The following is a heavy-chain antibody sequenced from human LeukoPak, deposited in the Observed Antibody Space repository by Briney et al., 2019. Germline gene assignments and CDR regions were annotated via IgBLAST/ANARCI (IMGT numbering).Heavy chain of an antibody. Sequence: GGSLRLSCAASGFTFSTYAVNWVRQAPGKGLEWVSTISGSGDSTYYADSVKGRFTISRDNSKDTLYLQMSSVRVDDTAVYYCARALGGDDYGDYGAFDIWGQGTMVTVSS. V-gene: IGHV3-23*01. D-gene: IGHD4-17*01. CDR2: ISGSGDST. J-gene: IGHJ3*02. CDR1: GFTFSTYA. CDR3: ARALGGDDYGDYGAFDI.